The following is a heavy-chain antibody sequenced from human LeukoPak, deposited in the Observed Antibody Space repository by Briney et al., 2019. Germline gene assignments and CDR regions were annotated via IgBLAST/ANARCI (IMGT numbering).Heavy chain of an antibody. D-gene: IGHD4-17*01. CDR1: GFTFSKYA. CDR2: ISGSDGNT. V-gene: IGHV3-23*01. CDR3: ARDSSVPYGITD. Sequence: GGSQRLSCAASGFTFSKYAMSWVRQAPGKGLEWVSAISGSDGNTFYADSVKGRFTISRDNSKNTLSLQMNNLRAEDTALYYCARDSSVPYGITDWGQGTLVTVS. J-gene: IGHJ4*02.